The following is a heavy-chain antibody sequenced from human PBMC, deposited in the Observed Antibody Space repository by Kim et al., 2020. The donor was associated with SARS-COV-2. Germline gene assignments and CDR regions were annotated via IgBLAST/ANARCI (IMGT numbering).Heavy chain of an antibody. D-gene: IGHD3-10*01. J-gene: IGHJ6*02. Sequence: GGSLRLSCAASGFTFSSYSMNWVRQAPGKGLEWVSSISSSSSYIYYADSVKGRFTISRDNAKNSLYLQMNSLRAEDTAVYYCARFGRTMVRGTYYYYGMDVWGQGTTVTVSS. CDR1: GFTFSSYS. V-gene: IGHV3-21*01. CDR2: ISSSSSYI. CDR3: ARFGRTMVRGTYYYYGMDV.